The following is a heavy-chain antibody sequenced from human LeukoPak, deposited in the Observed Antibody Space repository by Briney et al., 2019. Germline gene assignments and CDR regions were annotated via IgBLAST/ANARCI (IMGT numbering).Heavy chain of an antibody. D-gene: IGHD1-26*01. CDR1: GFTFSSYS. Sequence: GGSLRLSCAASGFTFSSYSMNWVRQAPGKGLEWVSSISSSSSYIYYADSVKGRFTISRDNAKNSLYLRMNSLRAEDTAVYYCAREQGGSYLGDAFDIWGQGTMVTVSS. J-gene: IGHJ3*02. CDR3: AREQGGSYLGDAFDI. V-gene: IGHV3-21*01. CDR2: ISSSSSYI.